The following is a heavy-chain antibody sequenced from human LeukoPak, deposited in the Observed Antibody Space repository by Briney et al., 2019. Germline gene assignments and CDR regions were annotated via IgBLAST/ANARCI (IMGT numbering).Heavy chain of an antibody. CDR1: GYSISSGYY. Sequence: PSETLSLTCTVSGYSISSGYYWGWIRQPPGKGLEWIGSIYHSGRTYYNPSLKSRVTISVDTSKNQFSLKLSSVTAADTAVYYCARGRGYDLVTCNDYWGQGTLVTVSS. CDR2: IYHSGRT. V-gene: IGHV4-38-2*02. J-gene: IGHJ4*02. D-gene: IGHD5-12*01. CDR3: ARGRGYDLVTCNDY.